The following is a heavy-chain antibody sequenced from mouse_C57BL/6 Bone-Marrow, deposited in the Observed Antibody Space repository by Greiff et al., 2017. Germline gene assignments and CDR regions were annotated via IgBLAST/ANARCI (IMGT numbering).Heavy chain of an antibody. D-gene: IGHD3-2*02. J-gene: IGHJ1*03. V-gene: IGHV1-64*01. CDR3: ARKGQLRPSYWYFDV. CDR2: IHPNSGST. CDR1: GYTFTSYW. Sequence: QVQLKESGAELVKPGASVKLSCKASGYTFTSYWMHWVKPRPGQGLEWIGMIHPNSGSTNYNEKFKSKATLTVDKSSSTAYMQLSSLTSEDSAVYYCARKGQLRPSYWYFDVWGTGTTVTVSS.